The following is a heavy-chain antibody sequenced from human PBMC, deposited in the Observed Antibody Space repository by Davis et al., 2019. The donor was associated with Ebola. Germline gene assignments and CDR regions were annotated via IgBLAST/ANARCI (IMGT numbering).Heavy chain of an antibody. CDR1: GYSFNNHW. D-gene: IGHD4-23*01. Sequence: KVSCKASGYSFNNHWVGWVRQMPGKGLEWMGIIWPGDSDTRYSPSFQGQVTISADKSISTAFLQWSSLKASDTAIYYCARQLPGGNGRRHFDFWGQGTKVTVSS. J-gene: IGHJ4*02. CDR3: ARQLPGGNGRRHFDF. CDR2: IWPGDSDT. V-gene: IGHV5-51*01.